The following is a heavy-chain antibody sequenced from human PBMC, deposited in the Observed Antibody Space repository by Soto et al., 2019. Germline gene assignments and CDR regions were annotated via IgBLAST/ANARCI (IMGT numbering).Heavy chain of an antibody. Sequence: QLQLQESGPGLVKPSETLSLTCTVSGGSISSSSYYWGWIRQPPGKGLEWIGSIYYSGSTYYNPSLKSRGTISVDTSKNQFSLKLSSVTAADTAVYYCARRETLYCSSTSCYQGPFDYWGQGTLVTVSS. CDR3: ARRETLYCSSTSCYQGPFDY. CDR2: IYYSGST. CDR1: GGSISSSSYY. J-gene: IGHJ4*02. D-gene: IGHD2-2*01. V-gene: IGHV4-39*01.